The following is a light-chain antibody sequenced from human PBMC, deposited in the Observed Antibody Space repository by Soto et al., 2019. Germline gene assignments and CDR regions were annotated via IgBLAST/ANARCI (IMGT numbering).Light chain of an antibody. CDR1: QSVSSN. CDR2: GAS. J-gene: IGKJ2*01. CDR3: QQYNTWPLYT. Sequence: EIVMTQSPATLSVSPGERATLSCRASQSVSSNLAWYQQKPGQAPRRLIYGASTRATGIPARFSGSGSGTEFTLTISSLQSEDFAVYYCQQYNTWPLYTFGQGTKLPSK. V-gene: IGKV3-15*01.